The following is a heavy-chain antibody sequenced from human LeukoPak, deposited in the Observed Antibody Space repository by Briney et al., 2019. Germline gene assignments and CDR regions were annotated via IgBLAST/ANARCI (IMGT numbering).Heavy chain of an antibody. CDR1: GFTFSSYA. D-gene: IGHD2-8*01. V-gene: IGHV3-23*01. Sequence: GGSLRLSCAASGFTFSSYAMSWVRQAPGKGLEWVSAISGSGGSTYYADSVKGRFTISRDNSKNTLYLQMNSLRAEDTAVYYCAKAGEPIVLMVYAIFTGWFDPWGQGTLVTVSS. J-gene: IGHJ5*02. CDR3: AKAGEPIVLMVYAIFTGWFDP. CDR2: ISGSGGST.